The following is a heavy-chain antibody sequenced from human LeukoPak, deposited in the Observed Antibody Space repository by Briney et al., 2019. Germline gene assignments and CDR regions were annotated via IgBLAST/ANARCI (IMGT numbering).Heavy chain of an antibody. V-gene: IGHV3-30-3*01. CDR3: ARDIVPAALYYGMDV. CDR1: GFTFSSYA. CDR2: ISYDGSNK. D-gene: IGHD2-2*01. Sequence: GRSLRLSCAASGFTFSSYAMHWVRQAPGKGLEWVAVISYDGSNKYYADSVKGRFTISRDNSKNTLYLQMNSLRAEDTAVYYCARDIVPAALYYGMDVWGQGTTVTVSS. J-gene: IGHJ6*02.